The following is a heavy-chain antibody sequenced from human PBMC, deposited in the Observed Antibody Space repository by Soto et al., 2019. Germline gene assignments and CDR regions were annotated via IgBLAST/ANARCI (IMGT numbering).Heavy chain of an antibody. V-gene: IGHV1-69*13. D-gene: IGHD3-22*01. CDR3: ARTKGITMIVGGWFDP. CDR1: GGTFSSYA. Sequence: SVKVSCKASGGTFSSYAISWVRQAPGQGLEWMGGIIPIFGTANYAQKFQGRVTITADESTSTAYMELSSLRSEDTAVYYCARTKGITMIVGGWFDPWGQGTLVTVSS. J-gene: IGHJ5*02. CDR2: IIPIFGTA.